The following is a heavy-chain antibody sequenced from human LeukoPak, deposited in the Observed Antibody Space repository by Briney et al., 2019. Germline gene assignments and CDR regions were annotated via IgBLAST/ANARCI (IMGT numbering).Heavy chain of an antibody. V-gene: IGHV7-4-1*02. D-gene: IGHD6-19*01. Sequence: GASVKVSCKASGYTFTSYSMNWVRQAPGQGLEWLGWINTNIGKPTYAQGFTGRFVFSLDTSVSTAYLQISSLMAEDTAVYYCAKMRGVAVAAFDYWGQGTLVTVSS. CDR2: INTNIGKP. CDR3: AKMRGVAVAAFDY. CDR1: GYTFTSYS. J-gene: IGHJ4*02.